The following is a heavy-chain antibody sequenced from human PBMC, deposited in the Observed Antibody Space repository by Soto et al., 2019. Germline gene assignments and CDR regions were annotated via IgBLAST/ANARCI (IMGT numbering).Heavy chain of an antibody. J-gene: IGHJ5*02. CDR1: GFTFSSYW. Sequence: PGGSLRLSCAASGFTFSSYWMHWVRQAPGKGLVWVSRINSDGSSTSYADSVKGRFTISRDNAKNTLYLQMNSLRAEDTAVYYCALAVAGNLNWFDPWGQGTLVTVS. V-gene: IGHV3-74*01. CDR2: INSDGSST. CDR3: ALAVAGNLNWFDP. D-gene: IGHD6-19*01.